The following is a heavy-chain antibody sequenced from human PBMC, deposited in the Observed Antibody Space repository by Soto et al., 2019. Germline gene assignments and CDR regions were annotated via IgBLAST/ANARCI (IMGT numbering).Heavy chain of an antibody. J-gene: IGHJ2*01. CDR1: EDTFRNYA. V-gene: IGHV1-69*06. Sequence: QVELVQSGAEVKKPGSSVKVSCQASEDTFRNYAISWVRQAPGQGLEWMGGIIPIFGTANYAQKFQGRVTITADTSASTVYLELSSLRSEDTAVYYCASTKYDSSAYYYWYLGLWRRGTLFTVST. CDR3: ASTKYDSSAYYYWYLGL. D-gene: IGHD3-22*01. CDR2: IIPIFGTA.